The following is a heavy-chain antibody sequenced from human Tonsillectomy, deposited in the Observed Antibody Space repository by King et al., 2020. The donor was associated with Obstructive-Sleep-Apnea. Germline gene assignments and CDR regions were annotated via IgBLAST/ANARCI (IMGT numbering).Heavy chain of an antibody. CDR3: ARVHYDILTGYYWAGAFDI. CDR1: GFTFSRYD. J-gene: IGHJ3*02. V-gene: IGHV3-13*04. D-gene: IGHD3-9*01. CDR2: IGTAGDT. Sequence: DVQLVESGGGLVQPGGSLRLSCAASGFTFSRYDMQWVRQATGKGLEWVSGIGTAGDTYYPDSVKGRFTISRENAKNSLYLQMNSLRAGDTAVYYCARVHYDILTGYYWAGAFDIWGQGTKVTVSS.